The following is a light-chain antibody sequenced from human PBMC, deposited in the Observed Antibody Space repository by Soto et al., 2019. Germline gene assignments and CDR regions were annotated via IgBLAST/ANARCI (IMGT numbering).Light chain of an antibody. Sequence: EIVMTQSPATLSVSPGERATLSCRASQTVSSNLAWYQQKPGQAPRLLIHGASTRAAGIQARFSGSGSGTEFTLTISSLQSEDFGVYYCQQYNDWPPFTVGPGTRVDIK. CDR2: GAS. V-gene: IGKV3-15*01. J-gene: IGKJ3*01. CDR1: QTVSSN. CDR3: QQYNDWPPFT.